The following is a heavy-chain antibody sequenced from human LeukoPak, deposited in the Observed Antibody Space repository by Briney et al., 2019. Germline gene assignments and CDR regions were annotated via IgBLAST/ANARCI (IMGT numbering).Heavy chain of an antibody. CDR3: ARERGDGYNSRLSEFDY. Sequence: ASVKVSCKASGYTFTSYGISWVRQAPGQGLEWMGWISAYNGNTNYAQKLQGRVTMTTDTSTSTAYMELRSLRSDDTAVYYCARERGDGYNSRLSEFDYWGQGTLVTVSS. CDR1: GYTFTSYG. D-gene: IGHD5-24*01. V-gene: IGHV1-18*01. J-gene: IGHJ4*02. CDR2: ISAYNGNT.